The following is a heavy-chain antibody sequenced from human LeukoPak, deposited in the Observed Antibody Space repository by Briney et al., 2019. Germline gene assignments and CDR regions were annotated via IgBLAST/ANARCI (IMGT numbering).Heavy chain of an antibody. D-gene: IGHD4-17*01. Sequence: SGGSLRLSCAASGFTFSSYSMNWVRQAPGKGLEWVSSVSSSSSYIYYADSVKGRFTISRDNAKNSLYLQMNSLRAEDTAVYYCATGPNGDYFDYWGQGTLVTVSS. J-gene: IGHJ4*02. CDR3: ATGPNGDYFDY. CDR2: VSSSSSYI. CDR1: GFTFSSYS. V-gene: IGHV3-21*01.